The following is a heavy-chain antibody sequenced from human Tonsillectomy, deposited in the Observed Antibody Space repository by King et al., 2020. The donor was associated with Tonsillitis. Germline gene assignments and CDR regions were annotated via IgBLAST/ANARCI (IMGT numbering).Heavy chain of an antibody. V-gene: IGHV4-39*01. D-gene: IGHD1-26*01. CDR1: GGSISSSSYY. Sequence: QVQLQESGPGLVKPSETLSLTCTVSGGSISSSSYYWGWIRQTPGNGLEWIGSIYYSGSTYYNPSLKSRVNISVETSKNQFFLNLSSVTAADTAVYYCAILPYSGSYRNFDYWGQGALVTVSS. CDR3: AILPYSGSYRNFDY. CDR2: IYYSGST. J-gene: IGHJ4*02.